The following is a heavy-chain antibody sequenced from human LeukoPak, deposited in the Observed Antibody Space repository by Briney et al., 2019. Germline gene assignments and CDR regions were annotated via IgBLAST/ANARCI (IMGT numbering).Heavy chain of an antibody. CDR3: AKGSDSSGWYPGEY. D-gene: IGHD6-19*01. CDR1: GYSFTSYW. V-gene: IGHV5-51*01. CDR2: IYPGDSDT. Sequence: GESLQISCKGSGYSFTSYWIGWVRQMPGKDLEWMWSIYPGDSDTRYSPSFQGQVTISADKSISTAYLQWSSLKASDPAMYYWAKGSDSSGWYPGEYWGQGTLVTVSS. J-gene: IGHJ4*02.